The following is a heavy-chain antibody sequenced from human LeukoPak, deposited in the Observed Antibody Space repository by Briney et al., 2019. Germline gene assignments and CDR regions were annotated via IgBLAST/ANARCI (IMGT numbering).Heavy chain of an antibody. CDR1: GYTFTSYY. D-gene: IGHD3-16*01. CDR3: ARVSRRGEEYFDL. J-gene: IGHJ2*01. CDR2: INPSGGST. Sequence: ASVKVSCTASGYTFTSYYMHWVRQAPGQGLEWMGIINPSGGSTSYAQKFQGRVTMTRDTSTGTVYMELSSLRSEDTAVYYCARVSRRGEEYFDLWGRGTLVTVSS. V-gene: IGHV1-46*01.